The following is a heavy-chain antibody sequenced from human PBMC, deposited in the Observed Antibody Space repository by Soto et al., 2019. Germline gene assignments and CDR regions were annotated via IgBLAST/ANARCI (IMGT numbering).Heavy chain of an antibody. Sequence: GGSLRLSXAASGFTFSSYWLSWVRQAPGKGLEWVANIKQDGSEKYYADSVTGRFTISRDNANSSLFLQLNSLRAEDTAVYFCARASDRSRSLPRYGLDVWGQGTTVTVS. CDR3: ARASDRSRSLPRYGLDV. J-gene: IGHJ6*02. CDR1: GFTFSSYW. V-gene: IGHV3-7*01. D-gene: IGHD6-13*01. CDR2: IKQDGSEK.